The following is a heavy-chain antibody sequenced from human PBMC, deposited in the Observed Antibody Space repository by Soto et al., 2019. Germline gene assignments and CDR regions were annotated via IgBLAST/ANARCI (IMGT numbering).Heavy chain of an antibody. J-gene: IGHJ4*02. CDR1: GFTFSTYW. CDR2: IKQDGSDK. Sequence: PGGSLRLSCAASGFTFSTYWMSWVRQAPGKGLEWVANIKQDGSDKYYVDSVKGRFTISRDNAKNPLYLQMNSLRAEDTAVYYCARAHYDDSSVCSPGGYWGQGTLVNVSS. CDR3: ARAHYDDSSVCSPGGY. V-gene: IGHV3-7*01. D-gene: IGHD3-22*01.